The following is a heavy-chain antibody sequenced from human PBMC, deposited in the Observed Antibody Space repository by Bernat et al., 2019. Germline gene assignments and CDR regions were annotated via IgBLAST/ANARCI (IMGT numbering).Heavy chain of an antibody. Sequence: QVQLVESGGGVVQSGRSLRLSCAASGFTFSSYGMHWVRQAPGKGLEWVAVISYDGSNKYYADSVKGRFTISRDNSKNTLYLQMNSLRAEDTAVYYCAKGGLYYDSSDAFDIWGQGTMVTVSS. J-gene: IGHJ3*02. CDR2: ISYDGSNK. V-gene: IGHV3-30*18. CDR3: AKGGLYYDSSDAFDI. D-gene: IGHD3-22*01. CDR1: GFTFSSYG.